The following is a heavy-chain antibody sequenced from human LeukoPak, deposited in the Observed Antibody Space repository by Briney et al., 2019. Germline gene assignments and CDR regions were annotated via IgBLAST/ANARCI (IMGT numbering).Heavy chain of an antibody. CDR2: IKQDGSEK. Sequence: GGSLRLSCAASGFTFSDYYMSWIRQAPGKGLEWVANIKQDGSEKYYVDSVKGRFTISRDNAKNALYLQMNSLRAEDTALYYCARASGGSYLYYFDYWGQGTLVTVSS. V-gene: IGHV3-7*03. CDR1: GFTFSDYY. J-gene: IGHJ4*02. D-gene: IGHD1-26*01. CDR3: ARASGGSYLYYFDY.